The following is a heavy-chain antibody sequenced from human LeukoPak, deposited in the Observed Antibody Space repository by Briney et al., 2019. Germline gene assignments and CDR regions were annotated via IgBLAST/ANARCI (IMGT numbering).Heavy chain of an antibody. D-gene: IGHD6-13*01. V-gene: IGHV4-4*02. Sequence: ASETLSLTCAVSGGSISSSNWWSWVRQPPGKGLEWIGEIYHSGSTNYNPSLKSRVTISVDKSKNQFSLKLSSVTAADTAVYYCAREGIAPLGWFDPWGQGTLVTVSS. J-gene: IGHJ5*02. CDR3: AREGIAPLGWFDP. CDR1: GGSISSSNW. CDR2: IYHSGST.